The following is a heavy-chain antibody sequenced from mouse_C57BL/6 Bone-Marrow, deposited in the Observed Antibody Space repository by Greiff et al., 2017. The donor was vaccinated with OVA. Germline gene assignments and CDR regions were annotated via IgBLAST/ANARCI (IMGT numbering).Heavy chain of an antibody. J-gene: IGHJ1*03. CDR3: ARKDTPYWYFDV. Sequence: VKLVESGPGLVQPSQSLSITCTVSGFSLTSYGVHWVRQSPGKGLEWLGVIWSGGSTDYNAAFISRLSISKDNSKSQVFFKMNSLQADDTAIYYCARKDTPYWYFDVWGTGTTVTVSS. V-gene: IGHV2-2*01. CDR1: GFSLTSYG. CDR2: IWSGGST.